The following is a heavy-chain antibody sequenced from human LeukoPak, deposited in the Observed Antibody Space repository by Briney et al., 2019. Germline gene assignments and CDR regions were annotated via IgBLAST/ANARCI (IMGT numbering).Heavy chain of an antibody. Sequence: SETLSLTCTVSGGSISSGNYHWGWIRQTPGKGLEWIGNIYYSGSTYYNVSLESRVTILVDTSKNQFSLKLSSVTAADTAVYYCARGIDSSATVAFDIWGQGTMVTVSS. V-gene: IGHV4-39*07. CDR3: ARGIDSSATVAFDI. CDR1: GGSISSGNYH. J-gene: IGHJ3*02. D-gene: IGHD3-22*01. CDR2: IYYSGST.